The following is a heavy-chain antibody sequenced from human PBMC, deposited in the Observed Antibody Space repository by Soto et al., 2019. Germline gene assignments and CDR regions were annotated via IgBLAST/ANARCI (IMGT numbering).Heavy chain of an antibody. J-gene: IGHJ3*02. D-gene: IGHD6-19*01. CDR1: GFTFSSYS. CDR3: ARDGRAVAGRWADAFDI. Sequence: EVQLVESGGGLVKPGGSLRLSCAASGFTFSSYSMNWVRQAPGKGLEWVSSISSGSSYIYYADSVKGRFTISRDNAKNSLYLQVNSLRAEDTAVYYCARDGRAVAGRWADAFDIWGQGTMVTVSS. CDR2: ISSGSSYI. V-gene: IGHV3-21*01.